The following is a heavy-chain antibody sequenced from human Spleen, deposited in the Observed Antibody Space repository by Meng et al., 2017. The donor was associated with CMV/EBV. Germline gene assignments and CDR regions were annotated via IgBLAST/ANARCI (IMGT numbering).Heavy chain of an antibody. V-gene: IGHV1-69*05. CDR1: GYIFTRHG. Sequence: SVKVSCKASGYIFTRHGISWVRQAPGQGLEWMGGIIPIFGTANYAQKFQGRVTITTDESTSTAYMELSSLRSEDTAVYYCARLSYYYGSGSTDVWGQGTTVTVSS. CDR2: IIPIFGTA. J-gene: IGHJ6*02. CDR3: ARLSYYYGSGSTDV. D-gene: IGHD3-10*01.